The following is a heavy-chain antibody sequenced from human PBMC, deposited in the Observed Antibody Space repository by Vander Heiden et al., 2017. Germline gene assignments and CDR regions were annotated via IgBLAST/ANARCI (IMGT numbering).Heavy chain of an antibody. D-gene: IGHD3-22*01. CDR1: AFSLSNARMG. Sequence: QVTLKEPGPVPVKPTETLMLTCTVSAFSLSNARMGVSWIRQPPRKALEWLAHIFSNDEKSYSTSPKSRLTISKDTSKSQVVLTMTNMDPVDTATYYCARIRNSGYGHYYGMDVWGQVTTVTVSS. CDR2: IFSNDEK. CDR3: ARIRNSGYGHYYGMDV. V-gene: IGHV2-26*01. J-gene: IGHJ6*02.